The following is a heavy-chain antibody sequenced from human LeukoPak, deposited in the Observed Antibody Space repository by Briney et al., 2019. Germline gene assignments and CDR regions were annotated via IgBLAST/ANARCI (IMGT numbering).Heavy chain of an antibody. Sequence: SETLSLTCAISGGSISSSNWWTWVRQPPGKGLEWVGEIYLRGNTNYNPSLESRVTISVDESKTQLSLRLESVTAADTAVYYCARGTITTVTDSWGPGTLVTGSS. V-gene: IGHV4-4*02. CDR2: IYLRGNT. CDR1: GGSISSSNW. D-gene: IGHD4-17*01. CDR3: ARGTITTVTDS. J-gene: IGHJ4*02.